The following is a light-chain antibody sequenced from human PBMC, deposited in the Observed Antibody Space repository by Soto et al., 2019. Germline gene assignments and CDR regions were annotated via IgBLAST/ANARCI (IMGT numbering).Light chain of an antibody. J-gene: IGKJ4*01. CDR1: QSVDKY. V-gene: IGKV3-11*01. CDR2: DAS. Sequence: DIVLTQSPATLSFSPGERATLSCRASQSVDKYLVWYQQKPGQAPRLLICDASSRATGIPARFSGSGSGTDFSLTITSLEPEDFAVYYCQQRTNWPLTFGGGTKLEIK. CDR3: QQRTNWPLT.